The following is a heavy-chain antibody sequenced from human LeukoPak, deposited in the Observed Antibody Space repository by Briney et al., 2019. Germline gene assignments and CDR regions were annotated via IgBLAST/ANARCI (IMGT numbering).Heavy chain of an antibody. CDR3: AKDYYDSSGYYGY. Sequence: AGGSLRLSCAASGFTFSSYAMHWVRQAPGKGLEWVAVISYDGSNKYYADSVKGRFTISRDNSKNTLYLQMNSLRAEDTAVYYCAKDYYDSSGYYGYWGQGTLVTVSS. D-gene: IGHD3-22*01. CDR1: GFTFSSYA. CDR2: ISYDGSNK. J-gene: IGHJ4*02. V-gene: IGHV3-30*04.